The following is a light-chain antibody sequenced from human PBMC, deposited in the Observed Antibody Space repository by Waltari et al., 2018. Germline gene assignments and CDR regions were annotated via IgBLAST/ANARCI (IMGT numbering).Light chain of an antibody. CDR3: QVWDSSGDQWV. Sequence: SSDLTQPSSVSVSPGPTARITCGGDNVGRKNVHRYQQKPPQAPLLVIYYDSERPSEVPERFSGSKSGDTATLTISGVEAGDEADYFCQVWDSSGDQWVFGGGTRLTVL. V-gene: IGLV3-21*01. J-gene: IGLJ2*01. CDR1: NVGRKN. CDR2: YDS.